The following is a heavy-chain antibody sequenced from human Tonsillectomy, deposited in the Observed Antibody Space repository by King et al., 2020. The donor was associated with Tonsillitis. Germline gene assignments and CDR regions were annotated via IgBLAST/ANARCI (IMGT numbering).Heavy chain of an antibody. Sequence: VKLQKSGPGLVKPSQTLSLTCAISGDSVSSNSAAWTWIRQSPSRGLEWLGRTYYRSKWNNDYAVSVKSRIIINPDTSKNQFSLQLNSVTPEDTAVYYCARNLGDGYSWDGFGIWGQGTMVTVSS. CDR2: TYYRSKWNN. J-gene: IGHJ3*02. CDR1: GDSVSSNSAA. CDR3: ARNLGDGYSWDGFGI. V-gene: IGHV6-1*01. D-gene: IGHD5-24*01.